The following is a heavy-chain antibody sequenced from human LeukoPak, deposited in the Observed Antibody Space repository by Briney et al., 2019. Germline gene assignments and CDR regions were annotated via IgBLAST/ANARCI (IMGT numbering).Heavy chain of an antibody. D-gene: IGHD3-22*01. V-gene: IGHV4-4*02. Sequence: SGTLSLTCAVSGGSISSSNWWSWVRQPPGKGLEWIGEIYHSGSTNYNPSLKSRVTISVDKSKNQFSLKLSSVTAADTAVYYCARDYYDSSGSNWFDPWGQGTLVTVSS. CDR1: GGSISSSNW. CDR2: IYHSGST. CDR3: ARDYYDSSGSNWFDP. J-gene: IGHJ5*02.